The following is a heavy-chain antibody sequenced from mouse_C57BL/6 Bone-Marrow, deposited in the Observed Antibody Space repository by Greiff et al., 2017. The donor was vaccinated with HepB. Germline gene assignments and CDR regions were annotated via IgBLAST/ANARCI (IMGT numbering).Heavy chain of an antibody. J-gene: IGHJ4*01. D-gene: IGHD2-5*01. V-gene: IGHV1-61*01. Sequence: QVQLQQPGAELVRPGSSVKLSCKASGYTFTSYWMDWVKQRPGQGLEWIGNIYPSDSETHYNQKFKDKATLTVDKSSSTAYMQLSSLTSEDSAVYYCSRSCPSPYYSKDAMDYWGQGTSVTVSS. CDR3: SRSCPSPYYSKDAMDY. CDR2: IYPSDSET. CDR1: GYTFTSYW.